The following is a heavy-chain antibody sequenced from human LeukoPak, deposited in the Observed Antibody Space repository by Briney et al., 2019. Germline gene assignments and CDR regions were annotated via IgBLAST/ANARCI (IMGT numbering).Heavy chain of an antibody. J-gene: IGHJ6*03. CDR3: ARPRTGSSSWYYYYYMDV. CDR1: GFTFSSYA. CDR2: ISYDGSNR. D-gene: IGHD6-13*01. Sequence: GGSLRLSCAASGFTFSSYAMHWVRQAPGKGLEWVAVISYDGSNRYYAGSVKGRFTISRDNSKNTLYLQMNSLRAEDTAVYYCARPRTGSSSWYYYYYMDVWGKGTTVTVSS. V-gene: IGHV3-30*01.